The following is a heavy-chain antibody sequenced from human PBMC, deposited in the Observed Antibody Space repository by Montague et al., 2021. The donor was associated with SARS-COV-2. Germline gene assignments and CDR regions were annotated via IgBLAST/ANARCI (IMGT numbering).Heavy chain of an antibody. D-gene: IGHD3-9*01. Sequence: SLRLSCAASGFSFSFYAMSWVRQAPGKGLEWVSGIRGSGGSTYYADSVKGRSTISRDNSKNTLYLQMNSLRAGDTAVYYCARMDILTAYPDDYWGQGTLVTVSS. V-gene: IGHV3-23*01. CDR3: ARMDILTAYPDDY. J-gene: IGHJ4*02. CDR2: IRGSGGST. CDR1: GFSFSFYA.